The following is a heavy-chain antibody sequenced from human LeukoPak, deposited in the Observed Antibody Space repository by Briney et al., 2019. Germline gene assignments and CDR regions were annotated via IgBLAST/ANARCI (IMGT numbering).Heavy chain of an antibody. CDR3: ARCSGYGMDV. J-gene: IGHJ6*02. D-gene: IGHD3-10*02. V-gene: IGHV3-30-3*01. Sequence: PGGSLRLSCVASGFTFSSYAMHWVRQAPGKGLEWVAVMSFDGTHIYYADSVKGRFTISRDNSKNTLYLQMNSLRAEDTAVYYCARCSGYGMDVWGQGTTVTVSS. CDR1: GFTFSSYA. CDR2: MSFDGTHI.